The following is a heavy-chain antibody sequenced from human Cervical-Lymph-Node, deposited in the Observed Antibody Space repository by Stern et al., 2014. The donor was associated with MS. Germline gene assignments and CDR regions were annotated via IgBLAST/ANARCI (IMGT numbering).Heavy chain of an antibody. Sequence: EVQLVESGGGLVQPGGSLRLSCAASGFTFSSHSMTWVRQAPGKGLEWVANINQDGTEKYYVDSVKGRFTISRDNANNALYLQMDSLRAEDTAVFYCATSRGDIVVDAPFDYWGQGTLVTVSS. V-gene: IGHV3-7*01. J-gene: IGHJ4*02. CDR1: GFTFSSHS. CDR3: ATSRGDIVVDAPFDY. CDR2: INQDGTEK. D-gene: IGHD2-15*01.